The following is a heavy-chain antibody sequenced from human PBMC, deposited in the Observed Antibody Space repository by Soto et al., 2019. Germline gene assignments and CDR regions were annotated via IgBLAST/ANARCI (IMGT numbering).Heavy chain of an antibody. Sequence: QVQLVESGGGLVKPGGSLRLSCAASGFTFSDYHMSWIRQAPGKGLEWVSYISSSGSTIYYADSVKGRFTISRDNAKNSLYLQMNSLRAEDTAVYYCARSRYNILTGYRGLEWDYWGQGTLVTVSS. D-gene: IGHD3-9*01. CDR1: GFTFSDYH. CDR3: ARSRYNILTGYRGLEWDY. CDR2: ISSSGSTI. J-gene: IGHJ4*02. V-gene: IGHV3-11*01.